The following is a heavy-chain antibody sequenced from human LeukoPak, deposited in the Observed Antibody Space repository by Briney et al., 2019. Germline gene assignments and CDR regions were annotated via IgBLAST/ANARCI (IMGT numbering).Heavy chain of an antibody. CDR2: ISWNSGSI. CDR1: GFTFDDYA. CDR3: AKGHNYYDSSGYYHYFDY. V-gene: IGHV3-9*01. D-gene: IGHD3-22*01. Sequence: GGSLRLSCAASGFTFDDYAMHWVRQAPGKGLEWVSGISWNSGSIGYADSVKGRFTISRDNAKNSLYLQMNSLRAEDTAVYYCAKGHNYYDSSGYYHYFDYWGQGTLVTVSS. J-gene: IGHJ4*02.